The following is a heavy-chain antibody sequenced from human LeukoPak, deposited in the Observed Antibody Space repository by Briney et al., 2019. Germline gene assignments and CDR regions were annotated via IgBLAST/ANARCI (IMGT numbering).Heavy chain of an antibody. J-gene: IGHJ6*04. CDR3: ARAQGVTMVRGVIDYYYGMDV. Sequence: SVKVSCKASGGTVISYAISWVRQAPGQGLEWMGGVIPILGTANYAQKFQGRFTITADESTSTAYMELSSLRSEDTAVYYCARAQGVTMVRGVIDYYYGMDVWGKGTTVTVSS. CDR2: VIPILGTA. V-gene: IGHV1-69*13. D-gene: IGHD3-10*01. CDR1: GGTVISYA.